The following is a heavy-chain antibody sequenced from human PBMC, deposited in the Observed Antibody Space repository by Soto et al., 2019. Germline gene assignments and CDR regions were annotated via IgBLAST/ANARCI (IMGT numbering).Heavy chain of an antibody. D-gene: IGHD4-17*01. CDR3: ARAVDPTVVTPGDY. J-gene: IGHJ4*02. V-gene: IGHV3-30-3*01. CDR2: ISYDGSNK. CDR1: GFTFSSYA. Sequence: GGSLRLSCAASGFTFSSYAMHWVRQAPGKGLEWVAVISYDGSNKYYADSVKGRFTISRDNSKNTLYLQMNSLRAEDTAVYYCARAVDPTVVTPGDYWGQGTLVTSPQ.